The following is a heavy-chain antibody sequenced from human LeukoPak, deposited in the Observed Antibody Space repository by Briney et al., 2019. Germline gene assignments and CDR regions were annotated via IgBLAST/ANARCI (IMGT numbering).Heavy chain of an antibody. D-gene: IGHD3-3*01. CDR2: INQSGST. Sequence: PSETLSLTCAVYGGSFSGYYWSWVRQPPGKGLEWIGEINQSGSTNYNPPLKSRVTISVDTSKNQFSLKLSSVTAADTAVYYCARASRLPITVFGVVNYYYGMDVWGQGTTVTVSS. J-gene: IGHJ6*02. CDR3: ARASRLPITVFGVVNYYYGMDV. CDR1: GGSFSGYY. V-gene: IGHV4-34*01.